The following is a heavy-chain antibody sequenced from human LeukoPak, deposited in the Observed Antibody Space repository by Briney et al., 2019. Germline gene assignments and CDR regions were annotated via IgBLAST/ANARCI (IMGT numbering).Heavy chain of an antibody. CDR2: IYYSGST. Sequence: SETLSLTCTVSGGSISSYYWNWIRQPPGKGLEWIGYIYYSGSTNYNPSLKSRVTISVDTSKNQFSLNLSSVTAADTAVYYCARPRGKGAFDIWGQGTMVTVSS. D-gene: IGHD4-23*01. J-gene: IGHJ3*02. CDR3: ARPRGKGAFDI. V-gene: IGHV4-59*08. CDR1: GGSISSYY.